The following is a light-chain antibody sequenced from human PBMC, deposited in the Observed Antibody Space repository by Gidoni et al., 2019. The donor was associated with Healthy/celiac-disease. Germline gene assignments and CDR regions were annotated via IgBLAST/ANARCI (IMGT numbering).Light chain of an antibody. CDR2: AAS. Sequence: DIQMTQSPSSLSASVGDRVTITCRASQSISSYLTWYQQKPGKAPKLLMYAASSLQSGVPSRCSGSGSWTDYTLTISSRQPEDFATYYCQQSYSTPPFTFGPGTKVDIK. CDR1: QSISSY. CDR3: QQSYSTPPFT. J-gene: IGKJ3*01. V-gene: IGKV1-39*01.